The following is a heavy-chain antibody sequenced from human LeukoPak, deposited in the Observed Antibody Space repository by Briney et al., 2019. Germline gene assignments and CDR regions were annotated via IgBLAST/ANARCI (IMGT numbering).Heavy chain of an antibody. D-gene: IGHD1-1*01. J-gene: IGHJ4*02. CDR1: GFTFSTYA. CDR3: AKGKAEAYPYNFDN. V-gene: IGHV3-23*01. CDR2: ISGSGGRT. Sequence: GGSLRLSCAASGFTFSTYAMSWVRQPPGKGLEWVSAISGSGGRTYYADSVKGRFTISGDNSKSMLYLQMNSLRAEDTALYYCAKGKAEAYPYNFDNWGQGILVTVSS.